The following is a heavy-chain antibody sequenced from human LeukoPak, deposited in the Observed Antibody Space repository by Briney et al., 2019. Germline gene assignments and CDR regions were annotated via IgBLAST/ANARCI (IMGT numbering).Heavy chain of an antibody. V-gene: IGHV3-21*01. D-gene: IGHD1-26*01. J-gene: IGHJ4*02. CDR1: GFTFSSYT. CDR2: ISSSSTYM. CDR3: ARDGRQVGAASDY. Sequence: SGGSLRLSCAASGFTFSSYTMNWVRQAPGKGLEWVSSISSSSTYMYYGDSVKGRFTISRDNAKNSLYLQMNSLRAEDTAVYYCARDGRQVGAASDYWGQGTLVTVSS.